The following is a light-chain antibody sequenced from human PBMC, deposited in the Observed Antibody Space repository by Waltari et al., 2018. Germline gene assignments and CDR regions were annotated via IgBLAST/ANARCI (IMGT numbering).Light chain of an antibody. Sequence: EIVVTQSPATLSGAPGERVTLSCRTSESVSSNIAWYQQKPGQVVRLLIYDASTRATDTPARFRGSGSGTGFTLTISSLQSEDFAVYYCQQYNKWPPITFGQGTRLEIK. CDR2: DAS. V-gene: IGKV3-15*01. CDR3: QQYNKWPPIT. CDR1: ESVSSN. J-gene: IGKJ5*01.